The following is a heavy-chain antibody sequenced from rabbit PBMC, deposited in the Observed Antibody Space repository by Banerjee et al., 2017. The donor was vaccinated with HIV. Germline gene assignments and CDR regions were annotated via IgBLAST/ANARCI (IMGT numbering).Heavy chain of an antibody. CDR3: ARAYTYVYAAAGYADL. J-gene: IGHJ6*01. Sequence: QSLEESGGDLVKPGASLTLTCTASGFSFSSYWMCWVRQAPGKGLEWIACIGAGSGGSTYYASWAKGRFTISKTSSTTVTLQMTSLTAADTATYFCARAYTYVYAAAGYADLRGPGTLVTVS. CDR1: GFSFSSYW. V-gene: IGHV1S40*01. CDR2: IGAGSGGST. D-gene: IGHD6-1*01.